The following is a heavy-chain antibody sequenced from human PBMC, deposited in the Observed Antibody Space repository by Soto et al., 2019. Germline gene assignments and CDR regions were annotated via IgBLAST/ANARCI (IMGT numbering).Heavy chain of an antibody. J-gene: IGHJ6*04. V-gene: IGHV5-51*01. Sequence: PGESLKISCKTSGYSFTSHWIAWVRQMPGKGLEWMGIIYPSDSDIRYRPSFQGQVTISVDKSISTAYLQWSSLKASDTATYYCARQDYSNYRGGMDVWGKGNTVTVSS. CDR3: ARQDYSNYRGGMDV. CDR1: GYSFTSHW. CDR2: IYPSDSDI. D-gene: IGHD2-2*01.